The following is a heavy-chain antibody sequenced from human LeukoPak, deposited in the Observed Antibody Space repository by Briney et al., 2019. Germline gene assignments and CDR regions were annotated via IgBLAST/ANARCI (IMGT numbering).Heavy chain of an antibody. D-gene: IGHD6-19*01. CDR2: ISSNGGST. CDR1: GFTFRSYA. J-gene: IGHJ4*02. CDR3: ASRAGGAVAVYFAY. V-gene: IGHV3-64*01. Sequence: PGGSLRLSCAGSGFTFRSYAMHWVRQPPGKGLQYVSAISSNGGSTYYANSVKGRFTISRDNAKNSLYLQMNSLRAEDTAVYYCASRAGGAVAVYFAYWGQGTLVTVSS.